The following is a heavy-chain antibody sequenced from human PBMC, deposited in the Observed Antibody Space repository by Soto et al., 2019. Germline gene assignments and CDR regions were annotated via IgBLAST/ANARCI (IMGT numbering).Heavy chain of an antibody. CDR3: ARGKYSRYAFDI. D-gene: IGHD6-6*01. Sequence: PSQTLSLTCVISGDSVSSNSAAWNLIRQSPSRGLEWLGRTYYRSKWYNDYAVSVKSRITINPDTSKNQFSLQLNSVTPEDTAVYYCARGKYSRYAFDIWGQGTMVIVSS. J-gene: IGHJ3*02. CDR1: GDSVSSNSAA. V-gene: IGHV6-1*01. CDR2: TYYRSKWYN.